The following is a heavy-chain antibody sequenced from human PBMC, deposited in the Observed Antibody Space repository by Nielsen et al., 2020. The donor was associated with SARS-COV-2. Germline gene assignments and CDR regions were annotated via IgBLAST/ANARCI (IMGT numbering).Heavy chain of an antibody. Sequence: GESLKISCAASGFTFSNHWMHWVRQAPGKGLMWVSRINSDGSSTAYADPVKGRFTISRDNAENTLFLQMNSLRAEDTAVYYCVAGVRVFDYWGLGTLVTVSS. J-gene: IGHJ4*02. CDR2: INSDGSST. CDR1: GFTFSNHW. V-gene: IGHV3-74*03. D-gene: IGHD3-10*02. CDR3: VAGVRVFDY.